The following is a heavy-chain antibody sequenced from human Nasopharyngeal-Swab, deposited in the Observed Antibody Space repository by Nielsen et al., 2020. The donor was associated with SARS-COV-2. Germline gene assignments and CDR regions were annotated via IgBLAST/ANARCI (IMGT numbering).Heavy chain of an antibody. D-gene: IGHD2-2*01. V-gene: IGHV2-5*02. J-gene: IGHJ4*02. CDR2: VHWDDEK. Sequence: CQAPGKALEWLALVHWDDEKRYSPSLKSRLTITKDTSKNQVVLTMTNVDPVDTATYYCARGYQLIRGFDYWGQGTLVTVSS. CDR3: ARGYQLIRGFDY.